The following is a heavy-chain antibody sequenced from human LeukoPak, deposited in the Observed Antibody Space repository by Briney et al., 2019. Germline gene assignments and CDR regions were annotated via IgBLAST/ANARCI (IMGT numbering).Heavy chain of an antibody. J-gene: IGHJ4*02. V-gene: IGHV5-10-1*01. CDR3: ARRDRYTWYSFDY. D-gene: IGHD6-13*01. CDR2: IDPSDSYT. Sequence: GESLKISCKGSGYSFISYRISWVRQMPGKGLEWMGRIDPSDSYTNYSPSFQGHVTMSVDESISTAHLQWSSLKASDTAMFYCARRDRYTWYSFDYWGQGTLVTVSS. CDR1: GYSFISYR.